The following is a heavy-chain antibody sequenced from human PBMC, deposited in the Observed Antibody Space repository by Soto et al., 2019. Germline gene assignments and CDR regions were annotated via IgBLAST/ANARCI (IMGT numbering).Heavy chain of an antibody. D-gene: IGHD3-3*01. Sequence: GGSLRLSCAASGFTFGDYGMSWVRQAPGKGLEWVSGINWNGGSTGYADSVKGRFTISRDNAKNSLYLQMNSLRAEDAAVYYCARDPTIFGVVISAFDIWGQGTMVTVSS. CDR2: INWNGGST. J-gene: IGHJ3*02. CDR3: ARDPTIFGVVISAFDI. V-gene: IGHV3-20*04. CDR1: GFTFGDYG.